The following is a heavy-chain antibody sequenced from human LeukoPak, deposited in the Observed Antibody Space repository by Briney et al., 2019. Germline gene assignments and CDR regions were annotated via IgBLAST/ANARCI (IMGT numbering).Heavy chain of an antibody. J-gene: IGHJ4*02. D-gene: IGHD5-24*01. V-gene: IGHV1-46*01. Sequence: KFQGRVTMTRDMSTSTVYMELSSLRSEDTAVYYCAREMATTRFDYWGQGTLVTVSS. CDR3: AREMATTRFDY.